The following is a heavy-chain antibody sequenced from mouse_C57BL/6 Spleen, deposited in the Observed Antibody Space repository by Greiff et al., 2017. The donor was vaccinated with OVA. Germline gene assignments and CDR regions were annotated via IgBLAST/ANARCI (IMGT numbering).Heavy chain of an antibody. CDR3: TRHLLYIDY. Sequence: VQLQQSGAELVRPGASVTLSCKASGYTFTDYDMHWVKQTPVHGLEWIGAIDPETGGTAYNQKFKGKAILTADKSSSTAYMELRSLTSEDSAFYYCTRHLLYIDYWGQGTTLTVAS. CDR1: GYTFTDYD. V-gene: IGHV1-15*01. J-gene: IGHJ2*01. D-gene: IGHD2-10*01. CDR2: IDPETGGT.